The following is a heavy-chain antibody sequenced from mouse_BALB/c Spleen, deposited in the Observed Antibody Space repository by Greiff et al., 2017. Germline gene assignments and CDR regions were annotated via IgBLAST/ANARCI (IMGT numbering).Heavy chain of an antibody. Sequence: VKLVESGAELAKPGASVKMSCKASGYTFTSYWMHWVKQRPGQGLEWIGYINPSTGYTEYNQKFKDKATLTADKSSSTAYMQLSSLTSEDSAVYYCARRNYYDYAWFAYWGQGTLVTVSA. CDR3: ARRNYYDYAWFAY. CDR1: GYTFTSYW. CDR2: INPSTGYT. V-gene: IGHV1-7*01. J-gene: IGHJ3*01. D-gene: IGHD2-4*01.